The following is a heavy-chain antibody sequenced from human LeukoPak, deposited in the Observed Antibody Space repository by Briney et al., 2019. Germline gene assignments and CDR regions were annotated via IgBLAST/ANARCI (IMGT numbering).Heavy chain of an antibody. CDR3: ARDTSPYYYGSGSQGIDY. CDR2: ITISSNFI. V-gene: IGHV3-21*01. J-gene: IGHJ4*02. D-gene: IGHD3-10*01. CDR1: GFSLSSYS. Sequence: GGSLRLSCAASGFSLSSYSMNWVRQAPGKGLEWVSSITISSNFIYYADSVKGRFTISRDNAKNSLYLQMNSLRAEDTAVYYCARDTSPYYYGSGSQGIDYWGQGTLVTVSS.